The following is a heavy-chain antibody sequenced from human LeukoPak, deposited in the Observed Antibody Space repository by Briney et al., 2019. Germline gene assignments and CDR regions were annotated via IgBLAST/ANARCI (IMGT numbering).Heavy chain of an antibody. CDR1: GYTFTSYG. D-gene: IGHD3-10*01. J-gene: IGHJ4*02. CDR3: ARDAPSDYGSGSYYLAHY. V-gene: IGHV1-18*01. CDR2: ISAYNGNT. Sequence: ASVKVSCKASGYTFTSYGISWVRQAPGQGLEWMGWISAYNGNTNYAQKLQGRVTMTTDTSTSTAYMELRSLRSDDTAVYYCARDAPSDYGSGSYYLAHYWGQGTLVTVSS.